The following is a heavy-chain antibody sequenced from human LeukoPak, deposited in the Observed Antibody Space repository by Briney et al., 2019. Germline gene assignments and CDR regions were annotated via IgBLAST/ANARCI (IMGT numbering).Heavy chain of an antibody. D-gene: IGHD3-10*01. CDR1: GYTFTGYY. CDR2: INPNSGGT. CDR3: ARVVRGPNYFDY. J-gene: IGHJ4*02. V-gene: IGHV1-2*02. Sequence: ASVKVSCKASGYTFTGYYMHWVRQAPGQGLEWMGWINPNSGGTNYAQKFQGRVTMTRDTSISTAYMELSSLRSEDTAVYYCARVVRGPNYFDYWGQGTLVTVSS.